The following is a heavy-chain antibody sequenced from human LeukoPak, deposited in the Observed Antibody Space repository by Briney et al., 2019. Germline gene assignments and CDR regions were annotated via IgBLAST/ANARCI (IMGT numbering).Heavy chain of an antibody. CDR3: ARKYGSGSYYAFDI. V-gene: IGHV4-34*01. CDR1: GGSFNGYY. J-gene: IGHJ3*02. CDR2: INHSGST. D-gene: IGHD3-10*01. Sequence: SETLSLTCAVYGGSFNGYYWTWIRQPPGKGLEWIGEINHSGSTYYNPSLKSRVTISVDTSKNQFSLKLSSVTAADTAVYYCARKYGSGSYYAFDIWGQGTMVTVSS.